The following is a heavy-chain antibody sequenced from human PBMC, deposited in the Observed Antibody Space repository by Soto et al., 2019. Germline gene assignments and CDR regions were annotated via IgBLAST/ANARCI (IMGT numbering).Heavy chain of an antibody. Sequence: SETLSLTCTVSGGSISSYYWSWIRQPPGKGLEWIGYIYYSGSTNYNPSLKSRVTISVDTSKNQFSLKLSSVTAADTAVYYCARYRYYTYYFDYWGQGTLVTVSS. CDR1: GGSISSYY. D-gene: IGHD3-16*02. V-gene: IGHV4-59*01. CDR2: IYYSGST. J-gene: IGHJ4*02. CDR3: ARYRYYTYYFDY.